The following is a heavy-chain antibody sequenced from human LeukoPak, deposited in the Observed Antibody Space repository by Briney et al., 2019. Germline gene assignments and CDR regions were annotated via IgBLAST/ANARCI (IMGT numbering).Heavy chain of an antibody. CDR3: ARGRELLPSYWFDP. CDR1: GFTFSSYA. Sequence: GGSLRLSCAASGFTFSSYAMHWVRQAPGKGLEYVSAISSNGGSTYYANSVKGRFTISRDNSKNTLYLQMGSLRAEDMAVYYCARGRELLPSYWFDPWGQGTLVTVSS. CDR2: ISSNGGST. V-gene: IGHV3-64*01. J-gene: IGHJ5*02. D-gene: IGHD1-26*01.